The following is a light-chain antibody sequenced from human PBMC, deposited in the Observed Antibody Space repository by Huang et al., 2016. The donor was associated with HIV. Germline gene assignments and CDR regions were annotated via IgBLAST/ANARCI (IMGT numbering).Light chain of an antibody. V-gene: IGKV4-1*01. CDR2: WAS. J-gene: IGKJ1*01. CDR1: QSVLFSSNNNNY. Sequence: DIVMTQSPDSLAVSLGERATINCKSSQSVLFSSNNNNYLAWYQQKPGQPPKLLIYWASTRESGVPDRFRGSGSATDFTLTISSLQAEDVAVYYCQQYYTTPWTFGQGTKVEIK. CDR3: QQYYTTPWT.